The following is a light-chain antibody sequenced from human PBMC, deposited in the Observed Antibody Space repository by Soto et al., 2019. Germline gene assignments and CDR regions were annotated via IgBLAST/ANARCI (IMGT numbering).Light chain of an antibody. V-gene: IGLV2-14*01. CDR1: SSDVGGYNY. Sequence: QRALTQPASGSGLDGQSLTISCTGTSSDVGGYNYVSWYQQHPGKAPKLMIYDVSNRPSGVSNRFSGSKSGNTASLTISGLQAEDEADYYCSSYTSSSTLYVFGTGTKVTVL. CDR2: DVS. J-gene: IGLJ1*01. CDR3: SSYTSSSTLYV.